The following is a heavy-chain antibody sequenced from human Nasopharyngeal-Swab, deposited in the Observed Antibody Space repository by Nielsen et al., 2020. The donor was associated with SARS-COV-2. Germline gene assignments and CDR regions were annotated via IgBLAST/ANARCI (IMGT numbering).Heavy chain of an antibody. CDR3: ARGLSGIVPAPILGLGPYYSYYYMDV. Sequence: SETLSLTCAVYGGSFSGHQWSWVRQPPGKGLEGIGEVSHGGGTNYNPSLKSRVAISVATSKNQFSLKLSSVTAADTAVYYCARGLSGIVPAPILGLGPYYSYYYMDVWGKGTTVTVSS. V-gene: IGHV4-34*01. CDR1: GGSFSGHQ. J-gene: IGHJ6*03. CDR2: VSHGGGT. D-gene: IGHD2-2*01.